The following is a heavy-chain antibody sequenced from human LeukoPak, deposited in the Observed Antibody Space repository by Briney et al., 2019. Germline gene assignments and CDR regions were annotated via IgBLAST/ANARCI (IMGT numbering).Heavy chain of an antibody. CDR1: GFTFSSYW. Sequence: GGSLRLSCAASGFTFSSYWMHWVRQAPGKGLVWVSRINSDGSSKSYAYSVKGRFTISRDYAKNTLQLQMSSMRAEDTAVYYCARVNGELRDAFDIWGQGTMVTVSS. J-gene: IGHJ3*02. CDR3: ARVNGELRDAFDI. CDR2: INSDGSSK. V-gene: IGHV3-74*01. D-gene: IGHD1-26*01.